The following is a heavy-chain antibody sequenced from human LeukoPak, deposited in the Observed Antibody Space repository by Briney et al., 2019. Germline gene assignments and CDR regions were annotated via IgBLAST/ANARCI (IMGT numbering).Heavy chain of an antibody. CDR2: ISSSSSYI. D-gene: IGHD1-26*01. V-gene: IGHV3-21*01. Sequence: GRSLRLSCAASGFTFSSYGMHWVRQAPGKGLEWVSSISSSSSYIYYADSVKGRFTISRDNAKNSLYLQMNSLRAEDTAEYYCARDRSLPYDAFDIWGQGTMVTVSS. CDR1: GFTFSSYG. J-gene: IGHJ3*02. CDR3: ARDRSLPYDAFDI.